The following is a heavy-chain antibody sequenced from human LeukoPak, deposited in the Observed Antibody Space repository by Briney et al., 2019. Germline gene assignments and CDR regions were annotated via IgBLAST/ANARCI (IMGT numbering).Heavy chain of an antibody. Sequence: SQTLSLTCTVSGGSISSGAYYWSWIRQPPGKGLEWIGYIYHSGSTYYSPSLKSRVTISVDRSKNQFSLKLTSLTAADTAVYYCARGNYGDYDLYYFDYWGQGTLVTVSS. D-gene: IGHD4-17*01. J-gene: IGHJ4*02. V-gene: IGHV4-30-2*01. CDR3: ARGNYGDYDLYYFDY. CDR1: GGSISSGAYY. CDR2: IYHSGST.